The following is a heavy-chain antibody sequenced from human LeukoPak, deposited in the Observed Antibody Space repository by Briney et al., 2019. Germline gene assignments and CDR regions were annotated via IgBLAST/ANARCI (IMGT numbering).Heavy chain of an antibody. CDR1: GFTFDDYT. Sequence: GGSLRLSCAASGFTFDDYTMHWVRHAPGKGLEWVSLISWDGGSTYYADSVKGRFTISRDNSKNSLYLQMNSLRTEDTALYYCAKDMSYDSSGYIDYWGQGTLVTVSS. D-gene: IGHD3-22*01. V-gene: IGHV3-43*01. J-gene: IGHJ4*02. CDR2: ISWDGGST. CDR3: AKDMSYDSSGYIDY.